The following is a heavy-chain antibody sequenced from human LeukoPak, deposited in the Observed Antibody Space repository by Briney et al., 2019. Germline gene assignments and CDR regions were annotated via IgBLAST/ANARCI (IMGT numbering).Heavy chain of an antibody. CDR3: ARHTSAYSPFQH. CDR1: GGSISSYY. V-gene: IGHV4-4*09. Sequence: SETLSLTCTVSGGSISSYYWSWIRQPPGKGLEWIGHIYTSGSTNYSPSLNSRVTISVDTSKTQFSLRLSSVPAADTAVYYCARHTSAYSPFQHWGQGTLVSVSS. J-gene: IGHJ1*01. D-gene: IGHD6-19*01. CDR2: IYTSGST.